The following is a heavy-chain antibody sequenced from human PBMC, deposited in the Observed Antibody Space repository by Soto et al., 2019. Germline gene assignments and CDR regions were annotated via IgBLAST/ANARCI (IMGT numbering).Heavy chain of an antibody. CDR2: IYYSVST. Sequence: KSSETLSLTCTVSGGSISSYYWSWIRQPPGKGLEWIGYIYYSVSTNYNPSLKSRVTISVDTSKNQFSLKLSSVTAADTAVYYCAAGHYYDSSGCLGYWGQGTLVTVSS. V-gene: IGHV4-59*01. D-gene: IGHD3-22*01. CDR1: GGSISSYY. J-gene: IGHJ4*02. CDR3: AAGHYYDSSGCLGY.